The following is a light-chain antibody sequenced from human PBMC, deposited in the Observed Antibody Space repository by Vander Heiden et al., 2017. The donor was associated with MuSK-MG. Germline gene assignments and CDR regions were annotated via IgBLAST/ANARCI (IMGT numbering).Light chain of an antibody. CDR1: QSISSY. CDR3: LQCTPWALT. V-gene: IGKV3-11*01. Sequence: ESVLTQSPATVSLSPGERATLSCRASQSISSYLAWYQQQPGQAPRLLIYDASNRATAIPARFSPRRSGTDFTLTMSSLDPADFAVYYCLQCTPWALTFGSGAKVE. J-gene: IGKJ4*01. CDR2: DAS.